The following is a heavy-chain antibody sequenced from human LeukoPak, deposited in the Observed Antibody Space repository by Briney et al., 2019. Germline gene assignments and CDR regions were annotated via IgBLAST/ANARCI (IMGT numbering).Heavy chain of an antibody. Sequence: GASVKVSCKASGYTFTGYYMHWVRQAPGQGLEWMGWINPNSGGTNYAQKFQGRVTMTRDTSISTAYMELSRLRSDDTAVYYCARASFGVVIGVGCFDYWGQGTLVTVSS. CDR1: GYTFTGYY. J-gene: IGHJ4*02. CDR2: INPNSGGT. D-gene: IGHD3-3*01. CDR3: ARASFGVVIGVGCFDY. V-gene: IGHV1-2*02.